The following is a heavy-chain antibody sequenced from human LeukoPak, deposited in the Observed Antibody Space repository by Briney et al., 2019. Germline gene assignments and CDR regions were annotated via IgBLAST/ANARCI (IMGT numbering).Heavy chain of an antibody. Sequence: PGGSLRLSCAASGFTFSSYGMHWVRQAPGKGLEWVAFIRYDGSNKYYADSVKGRFTIPRDNSKNTLYLQMNSLRAEDTAVYYCAKAFRSSWTVDYWGQGTLVTVSS. CDR3: AKAFRSSWTVDY. V-gene: IGHV3-30*02. D-gene: IGHD6-13*01. CDR1: GFTFSSYG. J-gene: IGHJ4*02. CDR2: IRYDGSNK.